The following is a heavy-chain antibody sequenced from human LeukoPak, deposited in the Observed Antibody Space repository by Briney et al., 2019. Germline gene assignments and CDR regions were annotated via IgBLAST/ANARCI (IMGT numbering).Heavy chain of an antibody. Sequence: GASVKVSCKASGGTFSSYAISWVRQAPGQGLEWMGGIIPIFGTANYAQKFQGRVTITADKSTSTAYMELSSLRSEDTAVYYCARESSSWYYYYYYMDVWGKGTTVTVSS. V-gene: IGHV1-69*06. CDR3: ARESSSWYYYYYYMDV. D-gene: IGHD6-13*01. CDR2: IIPIFGTA. CDR1: GGTFSSYA. J-gene: IGHJ6*03.